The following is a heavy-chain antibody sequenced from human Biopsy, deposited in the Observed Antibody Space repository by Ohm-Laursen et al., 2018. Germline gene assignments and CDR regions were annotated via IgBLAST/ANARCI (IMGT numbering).Heavy chain of an antibody. CDR1: GGSISNYF. CDR2: FRFEDRT. CDR3: ALGGGSYVNFDY. Sequence: SDTLSLTCAASGGSISNYFWTWIRQPPGKGLEWIGYFRFEDRTSYNSSLKSRVTISADTSKNQFSLRLSSVTAADTAVYYCALGGGSYVNFDYWGQGTLVTVSS. V-gene: IGHV4-59*07. D-gene: IGHD1-26*01. J-gene: IGHJ4*02.